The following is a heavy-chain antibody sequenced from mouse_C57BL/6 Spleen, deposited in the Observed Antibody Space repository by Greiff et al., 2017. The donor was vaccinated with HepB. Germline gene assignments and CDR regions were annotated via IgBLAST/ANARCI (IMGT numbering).Heavy chain of an antibody. Sequence: VQLQQSGAELARPGASVKLSCKASGYTFTSYGISWVKQRTGQGLEGIGEIYPRSGNTYYNEKFKGKATLTADKSSSTAYMELRSLTSEDSAVYFCARSQFITTVVATSDYAMDYWGQGTSVTVSS. CDR1: GYTFTSYG. D-gene: IGHD1-1*01. V-gene: IGHV1-81*01. CDR3: ARSQFITTVVATSDYAMDY. CDR2: IYPRSGNT. J-gene: IGHJ4*01.